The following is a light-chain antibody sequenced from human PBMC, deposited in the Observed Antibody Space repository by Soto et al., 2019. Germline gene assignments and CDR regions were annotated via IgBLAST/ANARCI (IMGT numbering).Light chain of an antibody. Sequence: DIQMTKSPSTLSASVGDRVTITCRASQSISSWLAWYQQKPGKAPKLLIYKASSLESGVPSRFSGSGSGTEFILTISSLQPDDFATYYCQQYNSYPTFGQGTKVEIK. CDR1: QSISSW. CDR2: KAS. J-gene: IGKJ1*01. CDR3: QQYNSYPT. V-gene: IGKV1-5*03.